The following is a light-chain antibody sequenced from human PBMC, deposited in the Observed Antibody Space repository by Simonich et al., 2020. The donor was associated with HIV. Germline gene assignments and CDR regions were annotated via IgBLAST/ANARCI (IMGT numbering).Light chain of an antibody. CDR3: QQYYSTPPT. CDR2: WAS. Sequence: DIVMTQSPDSLAVSLGERATINSKSSQSVLYSSNNRNYLAWYQKKPGQPPKLLIDWASTRESGVPDRFSGSGSGTDFTLTISSLQAEDVAVYYCQQYYSTPPTFGQGTKVEIK. J-gene: IGKJ1*01. CDR1: QSVLYSSNNRNY. V-gene: IGKV4-1*01.